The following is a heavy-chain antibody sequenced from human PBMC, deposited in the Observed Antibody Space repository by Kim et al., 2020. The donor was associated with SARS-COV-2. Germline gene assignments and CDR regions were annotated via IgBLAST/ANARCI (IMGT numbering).Heavy chain of an antibody. Sequence: SETLSLTCAVYVGSFSDYHWTWIRQSPGKGLEWIGDIDHSGATNYSPSLKSRVAISVDPSKNQFSLQLNSVTAADTADYFCARGRAGVVPSSIMGLGPYYDYYVLDVWGQGTTVSVSS. CDR2: IDHSGAT. J-gene: IGHJ6*02. CDR1: VGSFSDYH. V-gene: IGHV4-34*01. CDR3: ARGRAGVVPSSIMGLGPYYDYYVLDV. D-gene: IGHD3-3*01.